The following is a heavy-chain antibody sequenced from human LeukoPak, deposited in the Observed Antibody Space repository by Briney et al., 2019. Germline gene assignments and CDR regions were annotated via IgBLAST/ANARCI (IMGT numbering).Heavy chain of an antibody. V-gene: IGHV4-34*01. Sequence: SETLSLTCAVYGGSFSGYYWSWIRQPPGKGLEWIGEINHSGSTNYNPSLKSRVTISVDTSKNQFSLKLSSVTAADTAVYYCARVDKKQTYCTNGVCRQVYYYGMDVWGQGTTVTVSS. D-gene: IGHD2-8*01. CDR2: INHSGST. CDR1: GGSFSGYY. CDR3: ARVDKKQTYCTNGVCRQVYYYGMDV. J-gene: IGHJ6*02.